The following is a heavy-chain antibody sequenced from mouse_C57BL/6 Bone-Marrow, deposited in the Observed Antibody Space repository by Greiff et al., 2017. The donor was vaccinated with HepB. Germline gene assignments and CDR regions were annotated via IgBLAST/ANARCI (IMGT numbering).Heavy chain of an antibody. Sequence: EVKLMESGGGLVQPGGSLKLSCAASGFTFSDYGMAWVRQAPRKGPEWVAFISNLAYSTYYADTVTGRFTISRENAKNTLYLEMSSLRSEDTAMYYCARHYGYDGYYAMDYWGQGTSVTVSS. CDR3: ARHYGYDGYYAMDY. CDR2: ISNLAYST. CDR1: GFTFSDYG. J-gene: IGHJ4*01. V-gene: IGHV5-15*01. D-gene: IGHD2-2*01.